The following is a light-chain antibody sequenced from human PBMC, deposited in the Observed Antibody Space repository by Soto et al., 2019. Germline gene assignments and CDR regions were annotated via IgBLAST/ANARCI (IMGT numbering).Light chain of an antibody. Sequence: QSVLTQPASVSGSPGQSITISCTGTSSDVGGYNYVSWYQQHPGKAPKLMIYEVSYRPSGVSNRFSGSKSANTASLTISGLQAEDEADYYCSSYTSSSTLVFGGGTKLTVL. CDR1: SSDVGGYNY. CDR3: SSYTSSSTLV. J-gene: IGLJ2*01. CDR2: EVS. V-gene: IGLV2-14*01.